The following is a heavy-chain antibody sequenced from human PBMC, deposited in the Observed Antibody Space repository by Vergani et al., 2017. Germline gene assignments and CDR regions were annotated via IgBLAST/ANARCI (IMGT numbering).Heavy chain of an antibody. Sequence: QVQLVESGGGVVQPGRSLRLSCAASGFTFSSYGMHWVRQAPGKGLEWVAVIWYDGSNKYYADSVKGRFTISRDNSKNTLYLQMNSLRAEDTAVYYCARSYSDYDYFDYWGQGTLVTVSS. D-gene: IGHD4-11*01. V-gene: IGHV3-33*01. CDR3: ARSYSDYDYFDY. J-gene: IGHJ4*02. CDR2: IWYDGSNK. CDR1: GFTFSSYG.